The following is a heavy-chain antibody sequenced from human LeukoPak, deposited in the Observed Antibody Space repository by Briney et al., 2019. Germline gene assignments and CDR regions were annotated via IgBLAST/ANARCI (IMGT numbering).Heavy chain of an antibody. CDR3: ARVRRSSTHHDLFHY. Sequence: SVKVSCKAGVYTFTSYYMHWLRQAPGQGLEWMGIINPSGGSTSYAQKFQGRVTMTRDKSPTTVYMELSSLRSQDPAVYYCARVRRSSTHHDLFHYWGQGTLVTVPS. V-gene: IGHV1-46*01. J-gene: IGHJ4*02. CDR2: INPSGGST. CDR1: VYTFTSYY. D-gene: IGHD2-2*01.